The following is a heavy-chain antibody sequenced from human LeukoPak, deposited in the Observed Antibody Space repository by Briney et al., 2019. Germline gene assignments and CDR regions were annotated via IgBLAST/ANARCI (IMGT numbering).Heavy chain of an antibody. V-gene: IGHV4-59*12. D-gene: IGHD3-10*01. CDR3: ARPGLWFGEGAFDI. CDR2: IYYSGST. CDR1: GGSISSYY. Sequence: PSETLSLTCTVSGGSISSYYWSWIRQPPGKGLEWIGYIYYSGSTNYNPSLKSRVTISVDTSKNQFSLKLSSVTAADTAVYYCARPGLWFGEGAFDIWGQGTMVTVSS. J-gene: IGHJ3*02.